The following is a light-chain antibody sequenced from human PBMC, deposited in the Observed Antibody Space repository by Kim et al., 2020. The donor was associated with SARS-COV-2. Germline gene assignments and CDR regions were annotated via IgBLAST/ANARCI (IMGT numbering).Light chain of an antibody. CDR3: QQSYSTSIT. CDR1: QSISSY. CDR2: AAS. J-gene: IGKJ5*01. V-gene: IGKV1-39*01. Sequence: ASVGDRVTITCRASQSISSYLNWYQQKPGKAPKLLIYAASSLQSGVPSRFSGSGSGTDFILTISSLQPEDFATYYCQQSYSTSITFGQGTRLEIK.